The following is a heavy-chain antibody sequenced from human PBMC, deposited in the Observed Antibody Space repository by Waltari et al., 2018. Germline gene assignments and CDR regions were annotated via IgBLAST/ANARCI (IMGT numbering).Heavy chain of an antibody. J-gene: IGHJ4*02. V-gene: IGHV4-59*01. CDR2: IYYSGST. CDR3: ARVPYSSSWYFDY. CDR1: GGSISSYS. Sequence: QVQLQESGPGLVKPSETLSLTCTVSGGSISSYSLSWIRQPPGKGLEWIGYIYYSGSTNYNPSLKSRVTISVDTSKNQFSLKLSSVTAADTAVYYCARVPYSSSWYFDYWGQGTLVTVSS. D-gene: IGHD6-13*01.